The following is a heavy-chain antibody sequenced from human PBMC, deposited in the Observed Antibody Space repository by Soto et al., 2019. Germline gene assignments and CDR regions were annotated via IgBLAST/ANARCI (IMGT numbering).Heavy chain of an antibody. CDR2: ISHTGRT. CDR3: ARDPANLALAVAYFDS. D-gene: IGHD2-15*01. CDR1: GSSITNSFY. Sequence: SETLSLTCRVSGSSITNSFYWGWIQQSPEKGLEWIGSISHTGRTSYNPSLKSRVSISVDTSKNQFSLTLTSVTAADTAVYYCARDPANLALAVAYFDSWGQGTLVTVSS. V-gene: IGHV4-38-2*02. J-gene: IGHJ4*02.